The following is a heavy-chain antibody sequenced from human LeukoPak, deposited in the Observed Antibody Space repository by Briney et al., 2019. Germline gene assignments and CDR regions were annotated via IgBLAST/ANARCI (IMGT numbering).Heavy chain of an antibody. CDR1: GSSISSYY. Sequence: PSETLSLTCTVSGSSISSYYWSWIRQPPGKGLEWIGYIYYSGSTYYNPSLKSRVTISVDTSKNQFSLKLSSLTAADTAVYYCARGDVVVPAAILSAFDIWSQGTMVTVSS. CDR2: IYYSGST. D-gene: IGHD2-2*01. CDR3: ARGDVVVPAAILSAFDI. J-gene: IGHJ3*02. V-gene: IGHV4-59*12.